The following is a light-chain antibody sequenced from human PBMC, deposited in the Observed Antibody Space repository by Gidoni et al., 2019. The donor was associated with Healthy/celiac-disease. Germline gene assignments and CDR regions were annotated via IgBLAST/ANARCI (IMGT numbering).Light chain of an antibody. CDR1: QSVSSSY. CDR2: GAS. Sequence: ELVLTQSPGTLSLSPGERATLSCRASQSVSSSYSAWYQQKPGQAPRLLSYGASSRATGIPDRFSGSGSGTDFTLTISRLEPEDFAVYYCQQYGSSPLTFGGGTKVEIK. V-gene: IGKV3-20*01. CDR3: QQYGSSPLT. J-gene: IGKJ4*01.